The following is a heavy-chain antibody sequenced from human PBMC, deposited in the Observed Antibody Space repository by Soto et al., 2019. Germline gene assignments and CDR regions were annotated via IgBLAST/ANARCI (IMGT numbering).Heavy chain of an antibody. CDR1: GFTFTSYS. CDR3: ARDDSSGYNFFDY. CDR2: ISSSSSTI. D-gene: IGHD3-22*01. Sequence: GGSLRLSCAASGFTFTSYSMNWVRQTPGKGLEWVSYISSSSSTIYYADSVKGRFTISRDNAKNSLYLQMNSLRDEDTAVYYCARDDSSGYNFFDYWGQGTQVTVSS. J-gene: IGHJ4*02. V-gene: IGHV3-48*02.